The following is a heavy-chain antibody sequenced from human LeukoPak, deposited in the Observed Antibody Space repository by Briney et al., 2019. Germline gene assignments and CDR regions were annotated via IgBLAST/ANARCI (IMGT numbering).Heavy chain of an antibody. CDR3: AKDAFLYDFWSGYPNWFDP. D-gene: IGHD3-3*01. V-gene: IGHV3-21*04. J-gene: IGHJ5*02. CDR2: ISSSSSYI. Sequence: GSLRLSCAASGFTFSSYSMNWVRQAPGKGLEWVSSISSSSSYIYYADSVKGRFTISRDNAKNSLYLQMNSLRAEDTAVYYCAKDAFLYDFWSGYPNWFDPWGQGTLVTVSS. CDR1: GFTFSSYS.